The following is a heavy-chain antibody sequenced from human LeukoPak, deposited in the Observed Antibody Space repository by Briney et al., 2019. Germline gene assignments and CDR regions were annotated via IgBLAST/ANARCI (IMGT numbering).Heavy chain of an antibody. J-gene: IGHJ4*02. CDR3: AHAYEYWNYEAEELFDY. D-gene: IGHD1-7*01. CDR2: IYWNDDK. V-gene: IGHV2-5*01. CDR1: GFSLSTSGVG. Sequence: SGPTLVKPTQTLTLTCTFSGFSLSTSGVGVGWIRQPPGKALEWLALIYWNDDKRYSPSLKSRLTITKHTSKNQVVLTMTNMDPVNTATYYCAHAYEYWNYEAEELFDYWGQGTLVTVSS.